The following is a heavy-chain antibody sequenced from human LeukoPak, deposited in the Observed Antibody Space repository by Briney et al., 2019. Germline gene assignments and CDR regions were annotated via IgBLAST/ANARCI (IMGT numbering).Heavy chain of an antibody. CDR3: ARDQGGYSSGLSFDN. Sequence: SETLSLTCTVYGGSISKYYWNWIRQPAGKGLEWIGRIYSSGITSHNPSLKGRVTLSVDTSKNQISLKLSSVTAADTAVYFCARDQGGYSSGLSFDNWGQGTLVTVSS. CDR1: GGSISKYY. J-gene: IGHJ4*02. CDR2: IYSSGIT. D-gene: IGHD6-19*01. V-gene: IGHV4-4*07.